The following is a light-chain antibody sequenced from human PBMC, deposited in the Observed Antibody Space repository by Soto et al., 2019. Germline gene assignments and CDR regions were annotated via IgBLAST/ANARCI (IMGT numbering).Light chain of an antibody. CDR2: AAS. CDR1: QSISSY. CDR3: QQSYNSPRT. Sequence: DIQMTQSPSSLSASVGDRVTITCRASQSISSYLNWYQQKPGKAPKLLIYAASNLQGGVPSRFSGSGSGTDFTLTISSLQPEDFATYYCQQSYNSPRTFGQGTKVDIK. J-gene: IGKJ2*01. V-gene: IGKV1-39*01.